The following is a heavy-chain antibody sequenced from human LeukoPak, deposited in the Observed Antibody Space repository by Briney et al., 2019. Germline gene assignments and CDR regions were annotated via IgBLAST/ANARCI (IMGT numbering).Heavy chain of an antibody. Sequence: PTETLSLTCTVSGGSISSGGYYWSWIRQPPGKGLEWIVYIYYSGRTNYNPSLKSRVTISVYTSKNQFSLKLSPVTAADTAVYYCARMLGYGTYNFDYWGQGTLVTVSS. CDR1: GGSISSGGYY. D-gene: IGHD1-1*01. CDR3: ARMLGYGTYNFDY. CDR2: IYYSGRT. V-gene: IGHV4-61*08. J-gene: IGHJ4*02.